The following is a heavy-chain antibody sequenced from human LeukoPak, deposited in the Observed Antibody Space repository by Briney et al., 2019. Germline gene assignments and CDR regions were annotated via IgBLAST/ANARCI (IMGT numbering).Heavy chain of an antibody. CDR2: ITNSGTT. V-gene: IGHV4-59*11. CDR1: GESISSHY. D-gene: IGHD1-26*01. CDR3: ARVSVITQYNGSPDYFAS. Sequence: SETLSLTCNVSGESISSHYWSWTRQSPGKGLEWIGYITNSGTTKFNPSLKSRVTISRDTSKNQISLRLSSVTAADTAVFFCARVSVITQYNGSPDYFASWGQGTLLTVSS. J-gene: IGHJ4*02.